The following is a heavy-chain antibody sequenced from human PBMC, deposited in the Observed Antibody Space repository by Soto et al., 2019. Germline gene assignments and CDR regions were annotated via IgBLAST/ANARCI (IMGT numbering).Heavy chain of an antibody. Sequence: QVQLQESGPGLVKPSQTLSLTCTVSGGSISSGGYYWSWIRQHPGKGLEWIGYIYYSGSTYYNPSLKSRVTISVDTSNNQFSLKLSSVTAADTAVYYCARGSYYGSGSYYVPHYYYYYYMDVWGKGTTVTVSS. J-gene: IGHJ6*03. CDR3: ARGSYYGSGSYYVPHYYYYYYMDV. V-gene: IGHV4-31*03. CDR1: GGSISSGGYY. CDR2: IYYSGST. D-gene: IGHD3-10*01.